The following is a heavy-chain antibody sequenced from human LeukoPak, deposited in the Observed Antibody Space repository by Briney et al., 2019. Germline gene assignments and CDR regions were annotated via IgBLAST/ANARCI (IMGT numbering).Heavy chain of an antibody. CDR3: AKEGSSGLYFDY. J-gene: IGHJ4*02. CDR1: GFTFSSYG. V-gene: IGHV3-30*18. D-gene: IGHD6-19*01. Sequence: GGSLRLSCVASGFTFSSYGMHWVRQAPGKGLERVAVISYDGSNKYYADSVKGRFTISRDNSKNTLYLQMNSLRAEDTAVYYCAKEGSSGLYFDYWGQGILVTVSS. CDR2: ISYDGSNK.